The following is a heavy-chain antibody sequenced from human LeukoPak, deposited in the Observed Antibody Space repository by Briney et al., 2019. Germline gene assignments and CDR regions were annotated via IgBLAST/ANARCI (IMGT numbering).Heavy chain of an antibody. Sequence: ASVKVSCKASGYTFTSYDINWVRQATGQGLEWMGWMNPSSGNTGYAQKFQGRVTMTTDTSTSTAYMELGSLRSDDTAVYYCARVWMGMSGYSYGYHLEDYWGQGTLVTVSS. D-gene: IGHD5-18*01. CDR2: MNPSSGNT. CDR1: GYTFTSYD. V-gene: IGHV1-8*01. CDR3: ARVWMGMSGYSYGYHLEDY. J-gene: IGHJ4*02.